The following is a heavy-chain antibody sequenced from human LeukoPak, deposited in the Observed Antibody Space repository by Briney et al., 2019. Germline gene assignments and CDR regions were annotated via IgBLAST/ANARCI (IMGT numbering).Heavy chain of an antibody. CDR3: ARQRYCSSTSCYKSNWFDP. D-gene: IGHD2-2*02. J-gene: IGHJ5*02. V-gene: IGHV5-51*01. Sequence: GESLKISCKGSGYSFTSYWIGWVRQMPGKGLEWMGIIYPGDSDTRYSPSFRGQVTISADKSISTAYLQWSSLKASDTAMYYCARQRYCSSTSCYKSNWFDPWGQGTLVTVSS. CDR2: IYPGDSDT. CDR1: GYSFTSYW.